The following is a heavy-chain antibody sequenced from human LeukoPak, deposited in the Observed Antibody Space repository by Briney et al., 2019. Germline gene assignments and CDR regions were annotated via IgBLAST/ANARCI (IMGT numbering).Heavy chain of an antibody. J-gene: IGHJ6*03. CDR2: IIPIFGTA. CDR3: AISTVTIYYYYYYMDV. D-gene: IGHD4-17*01. Sequence: SVKVSCKASGGTFSSYAISWVRQAPGQGLEWMGGIIPIFGTANYAQKFQGRVTITADESTSAAYMELSSLRSEDTAVYYCAISTVTIYYYYYYMDVWGKGTTVTVSS. V-gene: IGHV1-69*13. CDR1: GGTFSSYA.